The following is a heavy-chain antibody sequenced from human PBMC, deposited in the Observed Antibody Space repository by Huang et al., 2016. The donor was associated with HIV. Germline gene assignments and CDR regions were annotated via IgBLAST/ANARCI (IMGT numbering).Heavy chain of an antibody. CDR2: ISVYNGNT. CDR1: GYTFSSFG. D-gene: IGHD5-18*01. J-gene: IGHJ6*03. V-gene: IGHV1-18*01. CDR3: ARGGGIQLWLLGYYYMDV. Sequence: QVQLVQSGAEVKKPGASVKVSCKASGYTFSSFGISWVGQAPGQGLEWVGWISVYNGNTKFAQKFQGRLTMTTDTTTSTAYMELRSLRSDDTAVYYCARGGGIQLWLLGYYYMDVWGNGTTVTVSS.